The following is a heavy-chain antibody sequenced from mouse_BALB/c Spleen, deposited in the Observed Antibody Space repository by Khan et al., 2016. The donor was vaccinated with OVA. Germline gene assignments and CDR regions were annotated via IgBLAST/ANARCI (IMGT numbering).Heavy chain of an antibody. V-gene: IGHV2-6*02. Sequence: QVQLKESGPGLVAPSQSLSITCTVSGFSLTSYGVHWVRQPPGKGLEWLVVIWSDGKTTYNSTLKSRLSISKDNSKSQVFLKMNSLQTDDTAMYYCARNTHMIETVMDYWGQGTSVTVSS. CDR3: ARNTHMIETVMDY. CDR1: GFSLTSYG. CDR2: IWSDGKT. J-gene: IGHJ4*01. D-gene: IGHD2-4*01.